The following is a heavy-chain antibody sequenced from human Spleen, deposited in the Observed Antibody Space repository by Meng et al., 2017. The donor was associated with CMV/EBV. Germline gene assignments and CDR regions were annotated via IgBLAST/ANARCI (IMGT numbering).Heavy chain of an antibody. CDR1: GFTFSTYS. Sequence: ASGFTFSTYSMNWVRQAPGKGLDWVSSISSSSTYIFYADSLRGRFTISRDNAKNSVNLQVNSLRAEDTAVYYCARGGTTMVQAFDFWGQGTLVTVSS. CDR3: ARGGTTMVQAFDF. D-gene: IGHD5-18*01. J-gene: IGHJ4*02. CDR2: ISSSSTYI. V-gene: IGHV3-21*01.